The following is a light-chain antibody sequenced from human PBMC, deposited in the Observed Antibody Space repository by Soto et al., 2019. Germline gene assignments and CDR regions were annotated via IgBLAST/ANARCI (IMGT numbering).Light chain of an antibody. CDR2: DVT. J-gene: IGLJ3*02. CDR1: TSDIGAYNY. Sequence: QAVVSQPPSASASPGQSVAISCTGTTSDIGAYNYVSWYQQHPGKVPKLIIYDVTKRPSGVPDRFSGSKSGNTASLTVSGLQTEDEADYYCTSYTRNDILLFGGGTKVTVL. V-gene: IGLV2-8*01. CDR3: TSYTRNDILL.